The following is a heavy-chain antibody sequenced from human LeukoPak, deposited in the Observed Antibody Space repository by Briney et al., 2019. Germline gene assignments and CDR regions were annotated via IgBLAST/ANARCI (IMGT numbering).Heavy chain of an antibody. V-gene: IGHV4-59*01. CDR3: ARDDFSSGYYLGYYYYGMDV. CDR1: GGSISSYY. D-gene: IGHD3-22*01. Sequence: ASETLSLTCTVSGGSISSYYWSWIRQPPGKGLEWIGYIYYSGSTNYNPSLKSRVTISVDTSKNQFSLKLSSVTAADTAVYYCARDDFSSGYYLGYYYYGMDVWGQGTTVTVSS. CDR2: IYYSGST. J-gene: IGHJ6*02.